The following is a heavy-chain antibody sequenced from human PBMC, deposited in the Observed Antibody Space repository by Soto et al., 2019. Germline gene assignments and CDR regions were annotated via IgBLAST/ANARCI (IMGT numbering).Heavy chain of an antibody. Sequence: ASVKVSCKVSGYTLTELSMHWVRQAPGKGLEWMGGFDPEDGETIYAQKFQGRVTITADKSTSTAYMELSSLRSEDTAVYYCAREYDSSGYYPGTPSPGWGQGTLVTVSS. CDR3: AREYDSSGYYPGTPSPG. CDR2: FDPEDGET. CDR1: GYTLTELS. V-gene: IGHV1-24*01. D-gene: IGHD3-22*01. J-gene: IGHJ4*02.